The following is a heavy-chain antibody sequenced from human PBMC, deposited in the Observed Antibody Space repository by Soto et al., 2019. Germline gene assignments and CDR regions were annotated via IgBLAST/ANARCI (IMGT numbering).Heavy chain of an antibody. CDR3: ARALGSGVAFDI. CDR1: GFTFSSYS. D-gene: IGHD6-25*01. V-gene: IGHV3-21*01. Sequence: GGSLRLSCAASGFTFSSYSVGWVRQAPGKGLEWVSSISSSSSYIYYADSVKGRFTVSRDNAKNSLYLQMNSLRTEDTAVYYCARALGSGVAFDIWGQGTMVTVS. CDR2: ISSSSSYI. J-gene: IGHJ3*02.